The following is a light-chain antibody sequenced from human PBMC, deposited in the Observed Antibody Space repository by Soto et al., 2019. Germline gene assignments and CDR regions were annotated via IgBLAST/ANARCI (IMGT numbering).Light chain of an antibody. CDR2: DAS. Sequence: DIQMTQSPSTLSASVGDRVTITCRASQSISSWLAWYQQKPGKAPKLLIYDASSLESGVPSRFSGSGSGTEFTLTISSLQPDDFSTYYCQQYNYPPTFGQGTKVDIK. CDR1: QSISSW. J-gene: IGKJ1*01. V-gene: IGKV1-5*01. CDR3: QQYNYPPT.